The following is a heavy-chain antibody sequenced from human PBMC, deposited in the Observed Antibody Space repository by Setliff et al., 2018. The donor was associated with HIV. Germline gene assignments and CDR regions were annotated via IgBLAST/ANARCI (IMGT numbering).Heavy chain of an antibody. CDR2: IYYSGST. V-gene: IGHV4-59*01. J-gene: IGHJ6*03. Sequence: PSETLSLTCTVSGGSIGSYYWSWIRQPPGKGLEWIGYIYYSGSTSYNPSLKSRVTISVDTSKNQFSLKLSSVTAADTAVYYCARGGYSSGWSDMDVWGKGTTVTVSS. D-gene: IGHD6-19*01. CDR1: GGSIGSYY. CDR3: ARGGYSSGWSDMDV.